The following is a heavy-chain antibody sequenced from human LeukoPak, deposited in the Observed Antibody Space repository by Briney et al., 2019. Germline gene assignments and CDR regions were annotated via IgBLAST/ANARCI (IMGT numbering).Heavy chain of an antibody. CDR3: ARTWRHGAFDI. J-gene: IGHJ3*02. V-gene: IGHV3-7*01. CDR2: IKQDGSEK. Sequence: GGSLRLSCAASGFTFSSYWMSWVRQAPGKGLERVANIKQDGSEKYYVDSVKGRFTISRDNAKNSLYLQMNSLRAEDTAVYYCARTWRHGAFDIWGQGTMVTVSS. CDR1: GFTFSSYW. D-gene: IGHD5-12*01.